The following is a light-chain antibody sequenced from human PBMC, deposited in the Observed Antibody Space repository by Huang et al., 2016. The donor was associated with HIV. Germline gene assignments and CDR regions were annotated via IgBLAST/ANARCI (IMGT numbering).Light chain of an antibody. J-gene: IGKJ3*01. CDR1: ESLVYSDGNTY. Sequence: DVVMTQSPLSLPVTLGQPASLSCRSSESLVYSDGNTYLNWFQQRPGQAPRRLIYKVANRDAGGQVRFSGSGSATNFTLKIRRVEAEDVGIYYCMQGSHWPPTFGPGTRVDF. CDR2: KVA. CDR3: MQGSHWPPT. V-gene: IGKV2-30*01.